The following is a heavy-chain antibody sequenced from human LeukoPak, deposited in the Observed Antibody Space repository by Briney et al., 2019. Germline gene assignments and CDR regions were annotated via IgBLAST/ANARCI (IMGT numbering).Heavy chain of an antibody. Sequence: SETLSLTCTVSGGSISSSNYYWGWLRPPPGKGLEWIGTIYYSGSTYYNPSLKTRVTISVDTSKNHYSLKVRSVTATDTAMYYCARHGALCTGGSCTRFDPWGQGTLVTVSS. V-gene: IGHV4-39*01. D-gene: IGHD2-15*01. J-gene: IGHJ5*02. CDR1: GGSISSSNYY. CDR2: IYYSGST. CDR3: ARHGALCTGGSCTRFDP.